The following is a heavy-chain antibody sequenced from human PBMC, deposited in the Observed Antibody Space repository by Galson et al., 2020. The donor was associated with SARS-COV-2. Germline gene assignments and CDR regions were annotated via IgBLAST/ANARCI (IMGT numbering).Heavy chain of an antibody. J-gene: IGHJ5*02. CDR3: AKAGSVNCFDP. CDR2: LTTSGAST. CDR1: GFTFSSYA. Sequence: GESLKISCEASGFTFSSYAMSWVRQAPGKGLEWVSALTTSGASTFYADSVKGRFTISRDNSKNTLYLQMNSLRVEDTAVYYCAKAGSVNCFDPWGQGTVVTVSS. V-gene: IGHV3-23*01.